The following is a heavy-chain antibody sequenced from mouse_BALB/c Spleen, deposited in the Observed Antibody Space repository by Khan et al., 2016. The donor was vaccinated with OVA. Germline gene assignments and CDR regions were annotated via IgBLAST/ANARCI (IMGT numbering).Heavy chain of an antibody. CDR1: GYTFTSYT. CDR3: ARTQER. V-gene: IGHV1-4*01. CDR2: INPSSGYT. Sequence: QIQLQQSGAELARPGATVKMSCKASGYTFTSYTMHWVKQRPGQGLEWIGYINPSSGYTKYTQKFKDKATLTADKSYSTAYMQLSSLTSEDSAVYYCARTQERWGQGTTVTVSS. D-gene: IGHD3-2*02. J-gene: IGHJ2*01.